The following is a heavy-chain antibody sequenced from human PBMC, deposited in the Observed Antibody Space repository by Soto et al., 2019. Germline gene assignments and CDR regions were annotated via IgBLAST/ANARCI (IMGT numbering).Heavy chain of an antibody. J-gene: IGHJ3*02. V-gene: IGHV1-18*01. CDR3: ALSKITVTTTAFDI. CDR1: GYTFTSYG. D-gene: IGHD4-17*01. CDR2: ISAYNGKT. Sequence: ASVKVSCKASGYTFTSYGISWVRQAPGQGLEWMGWISAYNGKTNYTQKLQGRVTITTDTSTSTAYMKLRSLRSENTAVYYCALSKITVTTTAFDIWGQGTMVTVSS.